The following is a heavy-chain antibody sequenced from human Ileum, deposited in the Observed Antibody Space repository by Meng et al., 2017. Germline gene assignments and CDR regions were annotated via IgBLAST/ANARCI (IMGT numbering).Heavy chain of an antibody. Sequence: ASVKVSCKASGYTFTGYYMHWVRQAPGQGLEWMGRINPNSGGTNYAQKFQGRVTMTRDTSISTAYMELSRLRSDDTAVYYCARNPTTRGYSSSWGPNWFDPWGQGTLVTVSS. CDR1: GYTFTGYY. J-gene: IGHJ5*02. V-gene: IGHV1-2*06. CDR2: INPNSGGT. CDR3: ARNPTTRGYSSSWGPNWFDP. D-gene: IGHD6-13*01.